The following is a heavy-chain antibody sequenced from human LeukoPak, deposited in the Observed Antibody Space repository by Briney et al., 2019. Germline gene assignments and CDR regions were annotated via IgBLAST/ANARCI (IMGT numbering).Heavy chain of an antibody. J-gene: IGHJ6*03. D-gene: IGHD1-26*01. CDR2: IYHSGST. V-gene: IGHV4-38-2*02. CDR3: ARAGGSYYYYYYMDV. CDR1: GYSISSGYY. Sequence: SETLSLTCTVSGYSISSGYYWGWIRQPPGKGLEWIGSIYHSGSTYYNPSLKSRVTISVDTSKNQFSLKLSSVTAADTAVYYCARAGGSYYYYYYMDVWGKGTTVTVSS.